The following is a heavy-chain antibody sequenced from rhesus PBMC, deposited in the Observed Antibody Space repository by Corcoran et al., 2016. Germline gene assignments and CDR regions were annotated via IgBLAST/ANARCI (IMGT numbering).Heavy chain of an antibody. Sequence: QVQLQESGPAVVKPSETLSLTCAVSGGPISSSNWWSWIRQSPGKGLEWIGGISGSGGITDYNPSLKSRVTNSTDTSKKQYALKLSAVAAAETAVYYCAGADSYGGSPGEYFEFWGQGALVTVSS. CDR3: AGADSYGGSPGEYFEF. J-gene: IGHJ1*01. V-gene: IGHV4-93*01. CDR1: GGPISSSNW. CDR2: ISGSGGIT. D-gene: IGHD6-25*01.